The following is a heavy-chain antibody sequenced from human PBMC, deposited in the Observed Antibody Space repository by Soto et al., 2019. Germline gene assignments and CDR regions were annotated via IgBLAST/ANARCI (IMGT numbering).Heavy chain of an antibody. CDR3: AHRLRVATVTDGFDF. CDR1: GFSLTTSGVG. Sequence: QITLHESGPTLVKPTQTLTLTCTFSGFSLTTSGVGVVWVRQPPGKALEWVAVIYSNDHKRYSPSLETRVRITKDASKSQVVVTMTNMVPADTATYFCAHRLRVATVTDGFDFGGQGILVTVTS. V-gene: IGHV2-5*01. J-gene: IGHJ4*02. CDR2: IYSNDHK. D-gene: IGHD2-15*01.